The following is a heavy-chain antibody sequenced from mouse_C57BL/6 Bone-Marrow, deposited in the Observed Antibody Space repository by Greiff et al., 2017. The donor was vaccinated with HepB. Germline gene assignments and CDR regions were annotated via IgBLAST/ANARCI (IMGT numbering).Heavy chain of an antibody. V-gene: IGHV2-9-1*01. CDR2: IWTGGGT. CDR1: GFSLTSYA. J-gene: IGHJ1*03. D-gene: IGHD2-1*01. Sequence: VQGVESGPGLVAPSQSLSITCTVSGFSLTSYAISWVRQPPGKGLEWLGVIWTGGGTNYNSALKSRLSISKDNSKSQVFLKMNSLQTDDTARYYCARNGGGNYSWYFDVWGTGTTVTVSS. CDR3: ARNGGGNYSWYFDV.